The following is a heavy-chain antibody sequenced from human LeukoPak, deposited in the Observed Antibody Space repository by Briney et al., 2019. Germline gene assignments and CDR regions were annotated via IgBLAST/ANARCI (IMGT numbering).Heavy chain of an antibody. CDR1: GFTFTRYW. D-gene: IGHD3-3*01. Sequence: GGSLRLSCAASGFTFTRYWMAWVRQAPGKGLEWVANIKQDGSEQYHVDSVRGRLTMSRDNTKNIVFLQMDSLRVEDTAVYYCARVSRSGYYGEYWGQGTPVTVSS. V-gene: IGHV3-7*01. CDR2: IKQDGSEQ. J-gene: IGHJ4*02. CDR3: ARVSRSGYYGEY.